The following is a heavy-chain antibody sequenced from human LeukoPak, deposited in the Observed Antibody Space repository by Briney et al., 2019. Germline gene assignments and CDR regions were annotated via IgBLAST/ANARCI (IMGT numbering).Heavy chain of an antibody. J-gene: IGHJ6*03. CDR1: GFTFSSYA. D-gene: IGHD5-18*01. CDR2: IKQDGSEK. V-gene: IGHV3-7*01. Sequence: GGSLRLSCAASGFTFSSYAMSCVRQAPGKGLEWVANIKQDGSEKYYVDSVKGRFTIARDNAKNSLYLQMNSLRAEDTAVYYCARVGYSYGSDYYYYYYMDVWGKGTTVTVSS. CDR3: ARVGYSYGSDYYYYYYMDV.